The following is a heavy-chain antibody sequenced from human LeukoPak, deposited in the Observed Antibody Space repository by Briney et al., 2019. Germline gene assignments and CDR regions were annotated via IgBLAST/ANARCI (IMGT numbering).Heavy chain of an antibody. CDR2: IKSKTNGGTT. V-gene: IGHV3-15*01. J-gene: IGHJ4*02. CDR3: TAVRWSGGYDY. Sequence: PGGSLRLSCAPSGFTFSNAWMSWVRQAPGKGLEWVGRIKSKTNGGTTDYAAPVKGRFTISRDDSKSTVYLQMNSLKTEDTAVYYCTAVRWSGGYDYWGQGTLVTVSS. CDR1: GFTFSNAW. D-gene: IGHD1-26*01.